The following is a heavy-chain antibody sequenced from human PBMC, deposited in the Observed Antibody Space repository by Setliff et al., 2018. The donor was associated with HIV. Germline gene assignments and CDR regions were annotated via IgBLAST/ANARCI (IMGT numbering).Heavy chain of an antibody. CDR2: ISSSGSTK. V-gene: IGHV3-11*04. D-gene: IGHD3-3*01. Sequence: LRLSCAASGFTFNDYYMSWIRQAPGKGLKWVSYISSSGSTKYYADSVRGRFTISRDNAKNSVYMQMNSLRAEDTAVYYCARVELQFLEWPRGDAFDIWGQGTMVTVSS. J-gene: IGHJ3*02. CDR1: GFTFNDYY. CDR3: ARVELQFLEWPRGDAFDI.